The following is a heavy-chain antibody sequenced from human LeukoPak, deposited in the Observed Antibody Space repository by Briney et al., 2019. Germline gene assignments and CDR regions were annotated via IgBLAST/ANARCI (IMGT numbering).Heavy chain of an antibody. V-gene: IGHV3-30*18. CDR3: ANSLGGITFGGVTHNAFDI. Sequence: GGSLRLSCAASGFTFSSYSMNWVRQAPGKGLEWVAVISYDGSNKYYADSVKGRFTISRDNSKNTLYLQMNSLRAEDTAVYYCANSLGGITFGGVTHNAFDIWGQGTMVTVSS. J-gene: IGHJ3*02. CDR2: ISYDGSNK. D-gene: IGHD3-16*01. CDR1: GFTFSSYS.